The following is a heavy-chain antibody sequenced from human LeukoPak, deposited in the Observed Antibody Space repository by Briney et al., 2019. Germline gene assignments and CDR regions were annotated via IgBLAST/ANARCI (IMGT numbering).Heavy chain of an antibody. Sequence: VGALRLSCAASGFTFSSYTMSSVRQAPGKRLEWVSAIIGSGGSTYYADSVRGRFTISRDNSKNTLYLQMNSLRVEDTAVYYCAKDTDVVWFGEGRFGFDYWGQGTLVTVSS. CDR3: AKDTDVVWFGEGRFGFDY. V-gene: IGHV3-23*01. D-gene: IGHD3-10*01. J-gene: IGHJ4*02. CDR2: IIGSGGST. CDR1: GFTFSSYT.